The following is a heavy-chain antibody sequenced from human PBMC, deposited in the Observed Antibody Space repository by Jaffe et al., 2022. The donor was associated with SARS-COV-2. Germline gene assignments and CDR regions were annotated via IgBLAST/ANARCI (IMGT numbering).Heavy chain of an antibody. V-gene: IGHV3-49*05. J-gene: IGHJ4*02. CDR2: IRSKAYGGTT. D-gene: IGHD6-19*01. Sequence: EVQLVESGGGLVKPGRSLRLSCTASGFTFGDYAMSWFRQAPGKGLEWVGFIRSKAYGGTTEYAASVKGRFTISRDDSKSIAYLQMNSLKTEDTAVYYCTRVVSRQWLVRGGFDYWGQGTLVTVSS. CDR1: GFTFGDYA. CDR3: TRVVSRQWLVRGGFDY.